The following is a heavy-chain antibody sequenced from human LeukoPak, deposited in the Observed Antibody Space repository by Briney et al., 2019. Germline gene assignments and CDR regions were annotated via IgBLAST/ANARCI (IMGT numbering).Heavy chain of an antibody. J-gene: IGHJ4*02. V-gene: IGHV1-18*01. D-gene: IGHD6-6*01. CDR3: ARVPLSIAAPFDY. CDR1: GYNFNTYG. Sequence: GASVKVSCKASGYNFNTYGVSWVRQAPGQGLEWMAWISATNGHTSYAQNLQGGVTVTTDTSTSTAYMELRSLTSDDTAVYYCARVPLSIAAPFDYWGQGTLVTVSS. CDR2: ISATNGHT.